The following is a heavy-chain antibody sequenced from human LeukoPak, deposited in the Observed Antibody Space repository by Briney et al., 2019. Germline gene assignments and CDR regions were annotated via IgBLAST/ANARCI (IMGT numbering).Heavy chain of an antibody. V-gene: IGHV1-18*03. J-gene: IGHJ4*02. CDR2: ISAYNGNT. Sequence: VTSVKVSCKASGYTFTSYGISWVRQAPGQGLEWMGWISAYNGNTNYAQKLQGRVTMTTDTSTSTAYMELSSLRSEDMAVYYCARSGYYGSGSYLDYWGQGTLVTVSS. CDR3: ARSGYYGSGSYLDY. D-gene: IGHD3-10*01. CDR1: GYTFTSYG.